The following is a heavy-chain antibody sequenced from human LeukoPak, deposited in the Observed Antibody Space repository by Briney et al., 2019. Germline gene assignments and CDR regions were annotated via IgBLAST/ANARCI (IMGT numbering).Heavy chain of an antibody. J-gene: IGHJ4*02. D-gene: IGHD5-12*01. CDR1: GFTVSSNY. Sequence: GGSLRLSCAASGFTVSSNYMSWVRQAPGKGLEWVSVIYSGGSIYYADSVKGRFTISRDNSKNTLYLQMNSLRAEDTAVYYCARDHSGYHDYWGQGTLVTVSS. CDR2: IYSGGSI. V-gene: IGHV3-53*01. CDR3: ARDHSGYHDY.